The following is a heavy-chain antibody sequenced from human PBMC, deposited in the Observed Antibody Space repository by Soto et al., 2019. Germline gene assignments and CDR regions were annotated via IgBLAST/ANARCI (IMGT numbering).Heavy chain of an antibody. CDR2: ITAYNGNT. CDR3: ARAKRQWLASVDAFDI. CDR1: GHTFTTYG. J-gene: IGHJ3*02. D-gene: IGHD6-19*01. Sequence: ASVKVSCKPSGHTFTTYGFHWVRQAPGQGLEWMGWITAYNGNTNYAQKLQDRVTMTTDTSTSTAYMELRSLRSDDTAVYYCARAKRQWLASVDAFDIWGQGTMVTVSS. V-gene: IGHV1-18*01.